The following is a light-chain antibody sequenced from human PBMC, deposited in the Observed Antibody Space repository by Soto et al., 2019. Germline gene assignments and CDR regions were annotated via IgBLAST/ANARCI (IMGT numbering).Light chain of an antibody. CDR2: DVS. CDR3: NSYASGTTYV. Sequence: QSALTQPASVSGSPGQSITISCTGTSSDIGGYNYVSWYQQYPDKAPKLIIYDVSNRPSGVSNRFSGSKSGNSASLTISGLQAEDEADYYCNSYASGTTYVFGTGTKLTVL. J-gene: IGLJ1*01. V-gene: IGLV2-14*01. CDR1: SSDIGGYNY.